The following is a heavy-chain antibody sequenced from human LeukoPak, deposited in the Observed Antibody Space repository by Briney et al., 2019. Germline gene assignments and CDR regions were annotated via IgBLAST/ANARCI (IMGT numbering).Heavy chain of an antibody. D-gene: IGHD1-14*01. CDR1: GFTFSGSA. CDR3: TIEPGGYYYYYYYMDV. Sequence: PGGSLRLSCAASGFTFSGSAMHWVRQASGKGLEWVGRIRSKANSYATAYAASVKGRFTISRDDSKNTAYLQMNSLKTEDTAVYYCTIEPGGYYYYYYYMDVWGKGTTVTVSS. J-gene: IGHJ6*03. V-gene: IGHV3-73*01. CDR2: IRSKANSYAT.